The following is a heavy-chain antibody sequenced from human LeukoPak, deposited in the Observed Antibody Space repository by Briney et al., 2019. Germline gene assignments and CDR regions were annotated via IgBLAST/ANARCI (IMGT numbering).Heavy chain of an antibody. Sequence: GGSLRLSCAASGFTFSSYWMSWVRQAPGKGLEWVANIKQVGSEKYYVDSVKGRFTISRDNAKNSLYLQMNSLRAEDTAVYYCARDFRDLGYCSSTSCSTGDYWGQGTLVTVSS. J-gene: IGHJ4*02. V-gene: IGHV3-7*01. D-gene: IGHD2-2*01. CDR1: GFTFSSYW. CDR2: IKQVGSEK. CDR3: ARDFRDLGYCSSTSCSTGDY.